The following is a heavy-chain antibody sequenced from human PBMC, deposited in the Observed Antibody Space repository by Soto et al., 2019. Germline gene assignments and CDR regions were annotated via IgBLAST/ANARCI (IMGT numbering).Heavy chain of an antibody. D-gene: IGHD1-26*01. CDR1: GGSFSGYY. V-gene: IGHV4-34*01. CDR3: ARNGATPGDTYYYYYMDV. CDR2: INHSGST. Sequence: SETLSLTCAVYGGSFSGYYWSWIRQPPGKGLEWIGEINHSGSTNYNPSLKSRVTISVDTSKNQFSLKLSSVTAADTAVYYCARNGATPGDTYYYYYMDVWGKGATVTVSS. J-gene: IGHJ6*03.